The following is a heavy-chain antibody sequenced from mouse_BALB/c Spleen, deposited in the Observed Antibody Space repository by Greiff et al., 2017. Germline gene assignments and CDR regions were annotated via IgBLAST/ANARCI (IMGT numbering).Heavy chain of an antibody. J-gene: IGHJ3*01. V-gene: IGHV3-6*02. CDR3: ASPYEYGLY. Sequence: VQLKQSGPGLVKPSQSLSLTCSVTGYSITSGYYWNWIRQFPGNKLEWMGYISYDGSNNYNPSLKNRISITRDTSKNQFFLKLNSVTTEDTATYYCASPYEYGLYWGQGTLVTVSA. CDR2: ISYDGSN. D-gene: IGHD2-4*01. CDR1: GYSITSGYY.